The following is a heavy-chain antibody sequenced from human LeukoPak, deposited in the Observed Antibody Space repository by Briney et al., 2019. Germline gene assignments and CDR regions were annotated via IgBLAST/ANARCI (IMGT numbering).Heavy chain of an antibody. D-gene: IGHD6-13*01. CDR2: ISSNGNP. CDR3: ATLPGIAAI. Sequence: SETLSLTCTGSGYSTSRYYWTWVRQAQGKRLDWIGYISSNGNPTYTPSLNSPLTTSIDTSKTRFSLNLTSVTAANTALYYCATLPGIAAIWGQGTLVTVSS. J-gene: IGHJ1*01. CDR1: GYSTSRYY. V-gene: IGHV4-4*08.